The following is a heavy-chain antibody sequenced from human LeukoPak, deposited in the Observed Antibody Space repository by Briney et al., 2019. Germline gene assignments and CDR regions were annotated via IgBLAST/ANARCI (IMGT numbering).Heavy chain of an antibody. V-gene: IGHV3-23*01. CDR3: AKRYFSDSSGYLGSLNY. CDR2: IRGSGGST. D-gene: IGHD3-22*01. J-gene: IGHJ4*02. Sequence: GGSLRLSCAASGFTFSNHAMSWVRQAPGKGLEWVSGIRGSGGSTYYADSVRGRFTISRDNSKNTVYLQMNSLRAEDTAVYYCAKRYFSDSSGYLGSLNYWGQGTLVTVSS. CDR1: GFTFSNHA.